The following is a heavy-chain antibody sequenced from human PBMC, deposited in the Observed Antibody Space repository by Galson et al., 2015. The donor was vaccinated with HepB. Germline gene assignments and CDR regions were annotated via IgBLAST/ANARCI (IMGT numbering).Heavy chain of an antibody. J-gene: IGHJ6*03. Sequence: SVKVSCKASGYTFTSYGISWVRQAPGQGLEWMGWISAYNGNTNYAQKLQGRVTMTTDTSTSTAYMELRSLRSDDTAVYYCARSYSRGSDYYYYYMDVWGKGTTVTVSS. CDR1: GYTFTSYG. V-gene: IGHV1-18*01. CDR3: ARSYSRGSDYYYYYMDV. CDR2: ISAYNGNT. D-gene: IGHD6-25*01.